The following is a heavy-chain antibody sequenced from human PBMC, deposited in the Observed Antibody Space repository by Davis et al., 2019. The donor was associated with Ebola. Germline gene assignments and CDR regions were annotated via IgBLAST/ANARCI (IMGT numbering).Heavy chain of an antibody. CDR2: MNPNSGNT. V-gene: IGHV1-8*01. CDR3: ARDPSGWYYFDY. CDR1: GYTFTSYD. D-gene: IGHD6-19*01. Sequence: AASVKVSCKASGYTFTSYDINWVRQATGQGPEWMGWMNPNSGNTGYAQKFQDRVTITRDTSASTAYMELSSLRSEDTAVYYCARDPSGWYYFDYWGQGTLVTVSS. J-gene: IGHJ4*02.